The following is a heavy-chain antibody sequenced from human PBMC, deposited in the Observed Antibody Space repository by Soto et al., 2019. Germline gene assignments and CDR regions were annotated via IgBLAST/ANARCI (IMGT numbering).Heavy chain of an antibody. V-gene: IGHV3-30*18. Sequence: QVQLVESGGGVVQPGRSLRLSCAASGFTFSSYGMHWVRQAPGKGLEWVAVISYDGSNKYYADSVKGRFTISRDNSKNTLYLQMNSLRADDTAVYYCAKDRKLGSXGSQLFDYWGQGTLVTVSS. CDR3: AKDRKLGSXGSQLFDY. CDR2: ISYDGSNK. D-gene: IGHD2-15*01. J-gene: IGHJ4*02. CDR1: GFTFSSYG.